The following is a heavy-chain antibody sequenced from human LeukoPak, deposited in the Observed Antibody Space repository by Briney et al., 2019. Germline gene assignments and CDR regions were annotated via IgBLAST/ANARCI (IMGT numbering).Heavy chain of an antibody. CDR1: GFTFSSYA. CDR3: ARDLGGSGTYSDY. Sequence: GGSLRLSCAASGFTFSSYAMSWVRQAPGRGLEWVSGITSSSSGTYYADSVKGRFTISRDNFKKTLYLQMNSLRAEDTAVYYCARDLGGSGTYSDYWGQGTLVTVSS. D-gene: IGHD3-10*01. CDR2: ITSSSSGT. J-gene: IGHJ4*02. V-gene: IGHV3-23*01.